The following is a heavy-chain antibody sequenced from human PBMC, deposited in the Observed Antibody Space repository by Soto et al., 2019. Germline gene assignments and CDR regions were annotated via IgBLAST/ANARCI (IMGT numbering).Heavy chain of an antibody. CDR1: GYTFITYG. J-gene: IGHJ4*02. CDR2: ISTYNRNT. D-gene: IGHD3-22*01. CDR3: ARGPTDYYDNSANFFLDY. Sequence: QVQLVQSGAEVKKPGASVKVSCKASGYTFITYGVRWVRQAPGQGLDLLGWISTYNRNTRYAERLQGRVTMTTDTTTNTAYRELRNLRSDDTAVYYCARGPTDYYDNSANFFLDYWGQGTLVTVSS. V-gene: IGHV1-18*01.